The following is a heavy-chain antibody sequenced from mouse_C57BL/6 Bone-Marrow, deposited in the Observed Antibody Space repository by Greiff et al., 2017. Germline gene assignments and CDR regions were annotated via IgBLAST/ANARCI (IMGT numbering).Heavy chain of an antibody. CDR3: TRETTGGYFDV. V-gene: IGHV5-9-1*02. CDR2: ISSGGDYI. D-gene: IGHD2-12*01. CDR1: GFTFSSYD. Sequence: EVQLMESGEGLVKPGGSLKLSCEASGFTFSSYDMSWVRQSPEKRLEWVAYISSGGDYIYYANNVKGRFTIYRDNARNTLYLQMSSLKSEDTAMYYCTRETTGGYFDVWAQGPRSPSPQ. J-gene: IGHJ1*03.